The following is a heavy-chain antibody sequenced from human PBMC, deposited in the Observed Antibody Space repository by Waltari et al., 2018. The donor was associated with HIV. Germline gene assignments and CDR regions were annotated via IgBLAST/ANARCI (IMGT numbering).Heavy chain of an antibody. D-gene: IGHD3-3*01. CDR3: AKDGGPITIFGVVPFDY. CDR1: GFTFSSYA. CDR2: ISGSGGST. Sequence: EVQLLESGGGLVQPGGSLRLSCAASGFTFSSYAMSWVRQAPGKGLEWVSAISGSGGSTYYADSVKGRFTISRDNSKNTLYLQMNSLRAEDMAVYYCAKDGGPITIFGVVPFDYWGQGTLVTVSS. V-gene: IGHV3-23*01. J-gene: IGHJ4*02.